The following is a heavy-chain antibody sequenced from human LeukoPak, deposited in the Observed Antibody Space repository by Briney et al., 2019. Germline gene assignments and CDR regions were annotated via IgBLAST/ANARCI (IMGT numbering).Heavy chain of an antibody. D-gene: IGHD1-26*01. CDR1: GFTFSSYV. CDR2: ISSNGGST. V-gene: IGHV3-64*01. J-gene: IGHJ2*01. Sequence: GGSLRLSCAASGFTFSSYVMSWVRQAPGKGLEYVSAISSNGGSTYYANSAKGRFTISRDNSKNTLYLQMGSLRAEDMAVYYCAREEGWEPRVWYFDLWGRGTLVTVSS. CDR3: AREEGWEPRVWYFDL.